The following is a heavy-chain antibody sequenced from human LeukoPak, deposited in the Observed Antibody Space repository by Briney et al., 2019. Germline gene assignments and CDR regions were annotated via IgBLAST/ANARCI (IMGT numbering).Heavy chain of an antibody. Sequence: GESLKISCKGSGYSFTSYWIGWVRQMPGKGLEWMGIIYPGDSDTRYSPSFQGQVTISADKSISTAYLQWSSLKASDTAMYYCARVGVNTMVRGVIITYEFDCWGQGTLVTVSS. J-gene: IGHJ4*02. D-gene: IGHD3-10*01. CDR1: GYSFTSYW. CDR3: ARVGVNTMVRGVIITYEFDC. V-gene: IGHV5-51*01. CDR2: IYPGDSDT.